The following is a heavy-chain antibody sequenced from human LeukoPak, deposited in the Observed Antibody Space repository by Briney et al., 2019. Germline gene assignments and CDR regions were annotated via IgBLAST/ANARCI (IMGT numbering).Heavy chain of an antibody. J-gene: IGHJ4*02. Sequence: GGSLRLSCAASGFTFSDYYMSWVRQAPGKGLEWVSVIYSGGSTYYADSVKGRFTISRDNSKNTLYLQMNSLRAEDTAVYYCARATSWSIYWGQGTLVTVSS. CDR3: ARATSWSIY. V-gene: IGHV3-53*01. CDR2: IYSGGST. CDR1: GFTFSDYY. D-gene: IGHD2-2*01.